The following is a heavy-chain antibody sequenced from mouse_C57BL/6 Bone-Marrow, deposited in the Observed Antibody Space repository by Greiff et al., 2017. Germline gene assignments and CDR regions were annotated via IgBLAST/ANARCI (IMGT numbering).Heavy chain of an antibody. D-gene: IGHD3-2*02. CDR2: IHPSDSDT. Sequence: QVQLQQPGAELVKPGASVKVSCKASGYTFTSYWMHWVKQRPGQGLEWIGRIHPSDSDTNYNQKFKGKATLTVDKSSSTAYMQLYSLTSEDSAVYYWAICRSGYRWFAYWGQGTLVTVSA. CDR1: GYTFTSYW. V-gene: IGHV1-74*01. CDR3: AICRSGYRWFAY. J-gene: IGHJ3*01.